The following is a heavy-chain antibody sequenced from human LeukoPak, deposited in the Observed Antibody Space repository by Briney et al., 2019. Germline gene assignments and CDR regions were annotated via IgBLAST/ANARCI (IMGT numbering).Heavy chain of an antibody. CDR3: ASAYSSSWSEFDY. D-gene: IGHD6-13*01. J-gene: IGHJ4*02. Sequence: SETLSLTCTVSGGSISSYYWSWIPRPPGKGLEWMDYIYTRGSTNHNPSLTNRFTNSVDTSKNQSSLKVSSVTAAYTAVYYCASAYSSSWSEFDYWGQGTLVTVSS. CDR2: IYTRGST. CDR1: GGSISSYY. V-gene: IGHV4-4*09.